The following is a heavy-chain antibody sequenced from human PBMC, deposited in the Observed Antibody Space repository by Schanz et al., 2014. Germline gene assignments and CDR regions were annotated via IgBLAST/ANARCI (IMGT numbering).Heavy chain of an antibody. CDR3: ARDGDFDY. J-gene: IGHJ4*02. Sequence: QVQLVESGGGVVQPGRSLRLSCAASGFTFSSYGMHWVRQAPGKGLEWVAIIWYDGSNKYYADSVKGRFTISRDNSMNTLFLQMSSLRAEDTAVYYCARDGDFDYWGQGTLVAVSS. CDR1: GFTFSSYG. V-gene: IGHV3-33*01. CDR2: IWYDGSNK.